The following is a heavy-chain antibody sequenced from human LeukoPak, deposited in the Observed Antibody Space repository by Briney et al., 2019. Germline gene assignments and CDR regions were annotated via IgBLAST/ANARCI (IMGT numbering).Heavy chain of an antibody. CDR1: GFTFSSYS. CDR2: ISSSSSYI. J-gene: IGHJ4*02. CDR3: ARGVRRYFDWLWGVFDY. Sequence: KSGGSLRLSCAASGFTFSSYSMNWVRQAPGKGLEWVSSISSSSSYIYYADSVKGRFTISRDNAKNSLYLQMNSLRAEDTAVYYCARGVRRYFDWLWGVFDYWGQGTLVTVSS. D-gene: IGHD3-9*01. V-gene: IGHV3-21*01.